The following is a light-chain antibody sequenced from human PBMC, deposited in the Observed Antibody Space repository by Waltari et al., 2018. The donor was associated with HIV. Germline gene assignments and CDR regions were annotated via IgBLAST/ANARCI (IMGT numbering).Light chain of an antibody. Sequence: GTSSDVGGYNYVSWYQQHPGKAPKLMIYDVSNRPSGVSNRFSGSKSGNTASLTISGLQAEDEADYYCSSYTSSSTRVFGTGTKVTVL. CDR1: SSDVGGYNY. V-gene: IGLV2-14*04. CDR3: SSYTSSSTRV. CDR2: DVS. J-gene: IGLJ1*01.